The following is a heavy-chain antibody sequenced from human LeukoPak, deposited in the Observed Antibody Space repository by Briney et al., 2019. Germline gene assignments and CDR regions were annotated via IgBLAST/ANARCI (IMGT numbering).Heavy chain of an antibody. CDR3: ARSPGYDRSRFDY. J-gene: IGHJ4*02. CDR2: IYYIVST. CDR1: GAAFSSYY. Sequence: PSETLSLTCTVSGAAFSSYYWSWIRQPPGKELEWIGYIYYIVSTNYNPSLKSRVTISIDTSENQFSLKLSSVTAADTAVYYCARSPGYDRSRFDYWGQGTLVTVSS. V-gene: IGHV4-59*01. D-gene: IGHD3-22*01.